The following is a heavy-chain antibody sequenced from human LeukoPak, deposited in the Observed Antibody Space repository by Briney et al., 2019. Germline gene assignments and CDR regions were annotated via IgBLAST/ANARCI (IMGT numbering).Heavy chain of an antibody. CDR2: MNPNSGNT. V-gene: IGHV1-8*01. CDR1: GYTLTSYD. CDR3: ARIVRGVILYFDY. J-gene: IGHJ4*02. Sequence: GASVKVSCKASGYTLTSYDINWVRQATGQGLEWMGWMNPNSGNTGYAQKFQGRVTMTRNTSISTAYMELSSLRSEDTAVYYCARIVRGVILYFDYWGQGTLVTVSS. D-gene: IGHD3-10*01.